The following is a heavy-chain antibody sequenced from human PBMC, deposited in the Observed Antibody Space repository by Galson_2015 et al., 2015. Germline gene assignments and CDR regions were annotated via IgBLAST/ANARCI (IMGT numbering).Heavy chain of an antibody. CDR3: AGGYQLLYDYYGMDV. V-gene: IGHV1-2*06. CDR2: INPNSGGT. J-gene: IGHJ6*02. D-gene: IGHD2-2*02. Sequence: SVKVSCKASGYTFTGYYMHWVRQAPGQGLEWMGRINPNSGGTNYAQKFQGRVTMPRDTSISTAYMELSRLRSDDTAVYYCAGGYQLLYDYYGMDVWGQGTTVTVSS. CDR1: GYTFTGYY.